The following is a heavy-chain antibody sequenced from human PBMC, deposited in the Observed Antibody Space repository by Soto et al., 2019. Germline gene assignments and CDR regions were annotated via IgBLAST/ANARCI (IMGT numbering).Heavy chain of an antibody. CDR1: GFTFSSYA. Sequence: QVQLVESGGGGVQPGRSLRLSCAASGFTFSSYAMHWVRQAPGKGLECVAVISYNGSNKYYADSVKGRFTISRDNSKNTLYLQMNSLRAEDTAVYYCARGSGRNRYYYYYGMDVWGQGNTVNVSS. CDR3: ARGSGRNRYYYYYGMDV. CDR2: ISYNGSNK. J-gene: IGHJ6*02. V-gene: IGHV3-30-3*01. D-gene: IGHD1-26*01.